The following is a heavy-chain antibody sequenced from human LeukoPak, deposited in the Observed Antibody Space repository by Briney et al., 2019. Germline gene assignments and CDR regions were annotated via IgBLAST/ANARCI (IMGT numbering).Heavy chain of an antibody. CDR3: ARGGRGCSRSSCYGVFERDWFDP. V-gene: IGHV3-20*04. J-gene: IGHJ5*02. CDR1: GFTFGDYG. Sequence: PGGSLRLSCAASGFTFGDYGMSWVRQAPGKGLEWVSGINWNGGSTGYADSVKGRFTISRDNAKKSLYLQMNSLRAEDTALYYCARGGRGCSRSSCYGVFERDWFDPWGQGTLVTVSS. CDR2: INWNGGST. D-gene: IGHD2-2*01.